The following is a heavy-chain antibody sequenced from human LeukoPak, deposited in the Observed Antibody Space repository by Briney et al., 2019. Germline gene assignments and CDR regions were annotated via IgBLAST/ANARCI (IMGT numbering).Heavy chain of an antibody. Sequence: PGGSLRLSCEASGFTFNTYSMNWARQAPGKGLEWVSSIDSSGGYMFYADSVKGRFIISRDNAKDSLYLQMNSLRAEDTAVYYCARMDGGSGSYPPERWFDPWGQGTLVTVSS. CDR1: GFTFNTYS. J-gene: IGHJ5*02. V-gene: IGHV3-21*06. CDR3: ARMDGGSGSYPPERWFDP. CDR2: IDSSGGYM. D-gene: IGHD3-10*01.